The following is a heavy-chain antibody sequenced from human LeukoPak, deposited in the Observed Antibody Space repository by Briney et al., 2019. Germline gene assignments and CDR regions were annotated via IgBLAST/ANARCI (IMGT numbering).Heavy chain of an antibody. CDR1: GFTFSSYW. D-gene: IGHD2-2*02. J-gene: IGHJ4*02. CDR3: ARDGPILYHDY. Sequence: GGSLRLSCAASGFTFSSYWMSWVRQAPGKGLEWVANIKQDGSEKYYVDSVKGRFTIFRDNAKNSLYLQMNSLRAEDTAVYYCARDGPILYHDYWGQGTLVTVSS. CDR2: IKQDGSEK. V-gene: IGHV3-7*01.